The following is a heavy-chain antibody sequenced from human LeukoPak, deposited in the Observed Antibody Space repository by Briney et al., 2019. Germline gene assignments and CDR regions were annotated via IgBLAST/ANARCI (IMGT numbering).Heavy chain of an antibody. J-gene: IGHJ4*02. Sequence: ASVKVSCKASGYTFTGYYMHWVRQAPGQGLEWMGWINPNSGGTNYAQKFQGRVTMTRDTSISTAYMELSRLRSDDTAVYYCARVGQRATGGFDYWGQGTLVTVSS. D-gene: IGHD2-2*01. CDR2: INPNSGGT. CDR1: GYTFTGYY. CDR3: ARVGQRATGGFDY. V-gene: IGHV1-2*02.